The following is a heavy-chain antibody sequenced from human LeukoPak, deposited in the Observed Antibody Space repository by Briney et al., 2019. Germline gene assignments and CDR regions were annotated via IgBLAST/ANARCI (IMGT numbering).Heavy chain of an antibody. CDR3: GRSDGYNFNF. D-gene: IGHD5-24*01. Sequence: SQTLSLTCAVSGGSISSGDYYWSWIRQPPGKGLEWIGYISYSGSTYYNPSLKSRVAISIDASKSQFSLKFSSVTAADTAVYYCGRSDGYNFNFWGQGTLVSVSS. J-gene: IGHJ4*02. CDR2: ISYSGST. V-gene: IGHV4-30-4*01. CDR1: GGSISSGDYY.